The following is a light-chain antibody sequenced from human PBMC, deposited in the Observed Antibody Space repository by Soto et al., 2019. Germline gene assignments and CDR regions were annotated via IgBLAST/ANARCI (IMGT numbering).Light chain of an antibody. Sequence: DIQMTQSPPTLSASVGDRVTITCRPSQNINTWLAWYQQKPGKAPKFLIYDATILESGVPSRFSGNGSGTEFTLTISSLQPDDFATYYCQHYDRYSVAFGQGTRLEIK. CDR2: DAT. J-gene: IGKJ5*01. CDR1: QNINTW. V-gene: IGKV1-5*01. CDR3: QHYDRYSVA.